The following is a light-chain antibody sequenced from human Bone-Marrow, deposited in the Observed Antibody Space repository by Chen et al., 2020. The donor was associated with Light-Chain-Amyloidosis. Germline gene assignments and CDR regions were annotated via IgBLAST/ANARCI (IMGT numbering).Light chain of an antibody. J-gene: IGLJ1*01. V-gene: IGLV2-8*01. Sequence: QSALTQPPSASGSPGQSVTISCSGTSSDVGGYNFVSWYQQHPGKAPKLLIYEVSKRPSGVPDRFSGSKSGNTASLTVSGLQAEDEADYYSNTYAGRYDFVFGTGTKVTVL. CDR3: NTYAGRYDFV. CDR2: EVS. CDR1: SSDVGGYNF.